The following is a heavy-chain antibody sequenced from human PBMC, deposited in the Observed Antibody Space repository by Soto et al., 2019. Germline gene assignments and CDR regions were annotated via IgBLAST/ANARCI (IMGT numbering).Heavy chain of an antibody. D-gene: IGHD3-3*01. V-gene: IGHV4-31*03. CDR1: GGSISSGGYY. CDR2: IYYSGST. CDR3: ARSVSVRITIFFSPAPFWFDP. Sequence: SETLSLTCTVSGGSISSGGYYWSWIRQHPGKGLEWIGYIYYSGSTYYNPSLKSRVTISVDTSKNQFSLKLSSVTAADTAVYYCARSVSVRITIFFSPAPFWFDPWGQGTMVTVYS. J-gene: IGHJ5*02.